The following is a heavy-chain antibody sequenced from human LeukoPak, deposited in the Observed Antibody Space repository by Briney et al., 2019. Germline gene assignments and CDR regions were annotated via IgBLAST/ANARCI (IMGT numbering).Heavy chain of an antibody. Sequence: GGSLRLSCAASGFTFSSYGMHWVRQAPGKGLDWVAVISNDGSKKYYADSVKGRFAISRDNSKNTLSLQVSSLRTEDTAVYYCAKDRYSYAFEYSDSWGQGTLVTVSS. J-gene: IGHJ4*02. CDR2: ISNDGSKK. D-gene: IGHD5-18*01. CDR3: AKDRYSYAFEYSDS. CDR1: GFTFSSYG. V-gene: IGHV3-30*18.